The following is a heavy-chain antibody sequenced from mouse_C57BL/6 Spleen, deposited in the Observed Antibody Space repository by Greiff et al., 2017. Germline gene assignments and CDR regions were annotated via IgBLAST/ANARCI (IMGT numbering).Heavy chain of an antibody. D-gene: IGHD5-1*01. J-gene: IGHJ2*01. CDR3: TRGRVLNYFDY. CDR1: GYTFTDYE. CDR2: IDPETGGT. V-gene: IGHV1-15*01. Sequence: QVQLQQSGAELVRPGASVTLSCKASGYTFTDYEMHWVKQTPVHGLEWIGAIDPETGGTAYNQKFKGKAILTADKSSSTAYMELRSLTSEDSAVYYCTRGRVLNYFDYWGQGTTLTVSS.